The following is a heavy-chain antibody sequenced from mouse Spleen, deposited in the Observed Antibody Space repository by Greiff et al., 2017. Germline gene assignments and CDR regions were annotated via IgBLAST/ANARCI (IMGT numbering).Heavy chain of an antibody. CDR1: GFTFSNYW. D-gene: IGHD4-1*01. V-gene: IGHV6-3*01. CDR3: TGGPGRYFDY. Sequence: EVKLQESGGGLVQPGGSMKLSCVASGFTFSNYWMNWVRQSPEKGLEWVAQIRLKSDNYATHYAESVKGRFTISRDDSKSSVYLQMNNLRAEDTGIYYCTGGPGRYFDYWGQGTTLTVSS. J-gene: IGHJ2*01. CDR2: IRLKSDNYAT.